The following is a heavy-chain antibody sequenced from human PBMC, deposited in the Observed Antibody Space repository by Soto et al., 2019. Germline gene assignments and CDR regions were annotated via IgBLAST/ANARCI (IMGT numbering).Heavy chain of an antibody. V-gene: IGHV1-18*01. Sequence: QVQLVQSGAEVKKPGASVKVSCKASGYTFTSYGISWVRQAPGQGLEWMGWISAYNGNTNYAQKLQGSVTMTTDTSTSTAYMELRSLRSDDTAVYYCARDGGPYCSGGSCYLGMDVWGQGTTVTVSS. D-gene: IGHD2-15*01. CDR2: ISAYNGNT. CDR1: GYTFTSYG. J-gene: IGHJ6*02. CDR3: ARDGGPYCSGGSCYLGMDV.